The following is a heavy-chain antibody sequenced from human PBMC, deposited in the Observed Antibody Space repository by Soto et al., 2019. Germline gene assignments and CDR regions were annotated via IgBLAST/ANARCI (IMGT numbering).Heavy chain of an antibody. Sequence: SETLSLTCAVSGYSISSSNWWGWIRQPPGKGLEWIGYIYYSGTTYYNPSLKSRVTMSVDTSKNQFSLKLTSVTAVDTAVYYCAGREIQGIIDYWGQGTLVTLSS. V-gene: IGHV4-28*01. D-gene: IGHD3-10*01. J-gene: IGHJ4*02. CDR1: GYSISSSNW. CDR3: AGREIQGIIDY. CDR2: IYYSGTT.